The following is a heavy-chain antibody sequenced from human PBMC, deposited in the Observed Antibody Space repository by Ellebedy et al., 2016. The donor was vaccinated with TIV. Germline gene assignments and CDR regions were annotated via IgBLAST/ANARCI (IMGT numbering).Heavy chain of an antibody. CDR3: AKTSTYSYGFYYYYYYGMDV. CDR2: ISYDGSNK. D-gene: IGHD5-18*01. V-gene: IGHV3-30*18. J-gene: IGHJ6*02. Sequence: GESLKISXAASGFTFSSYAMHWVRQAPGKGLEWVAVISYDGSNKYYADSVKGRFTISRDNSKNTLYLQMNSLRAEDTAVYYCAKTSTYSYGFYYYYYYGMDVWGQGTTVTVSS. CDR1: GFTFSSYA.